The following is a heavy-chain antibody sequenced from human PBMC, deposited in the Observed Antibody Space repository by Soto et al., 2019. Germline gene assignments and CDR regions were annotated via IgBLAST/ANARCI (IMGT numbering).Heavy chain of an antibody. V-gene: IGHV3-23*01. CDR3: AKDNERGMATMAGYAFDI. J-gene: IGHJ3*02. D-gene: IGHD5-12*01. Sequence: GGSLRLSCAASGFTFSSYAMSWVRQAPGKGLEWVSAISGSGGSTYYADSMKGRFTISRDNSKNTLYLQMNSLRAEDTAVYYCAKDNERGMATMAGYAFDIWGQGTMVTVSS. CDR1: GFTFSSYA. CDR2: ISGSGGST.